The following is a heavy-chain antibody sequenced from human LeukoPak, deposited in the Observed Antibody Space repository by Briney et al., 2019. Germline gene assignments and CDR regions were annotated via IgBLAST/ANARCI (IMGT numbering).Heavy chain of an antibody. CDR1: GFTFSSYW. CDR2: INHNGNVN. D-gene: IGHD3-16*01. CDR3: ARGGGLDV. J-gene: IGHJ6*02. V-gene: IGHV3-7*03. Sequence: GGSLRLSCAASGFTFSSYWMNWARQAPGKGLEWVASINHNGNVNYYVDSVMGRFTISRDNAKNSLYLQMSNLRAEDTAVYFCARGGGLDVWGQGATVTVSS.